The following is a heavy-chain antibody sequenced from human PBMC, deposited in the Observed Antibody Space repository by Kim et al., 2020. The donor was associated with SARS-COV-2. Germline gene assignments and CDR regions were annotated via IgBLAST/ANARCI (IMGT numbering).Heavy chain of an antibody. D-gene: IGHD1-26*01. CDR1: GFAFNTCG. J-gene: IGHJ3*02. Sequence: GGSLRLSCAASGFAFNTCGMHWVRQAPGKGPEWVAVIWHDGSSKYYAESVKGRFTISRHNSKNTLYLQMDSLRAEDTALYHCARDLVGTPNGVAFDIWG. CDR2: IWHDGSSK. V-gene: IGHV3-33*08. CDR3: ARDLVGTPNGVAFDI.